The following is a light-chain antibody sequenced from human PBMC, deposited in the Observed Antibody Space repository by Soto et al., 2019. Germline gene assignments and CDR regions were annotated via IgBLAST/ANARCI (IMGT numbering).Light chain of an antibody. V-gene: IGKV3D-15*01. CDR3: QQCNSWPQWT. CDR2: GAS. CDR1: QSVNSR. J-gene: IGKJ1*01. Sequence: MTQSPSSLSASVGDRVTITCRASQSVNSRLAWYQHKPGQAPRLLISGASNRATGIPARFSGSGSGTDFTLTISSLEPEDFAVYYCQQCNSWPQWTFGQGTKVDIK.